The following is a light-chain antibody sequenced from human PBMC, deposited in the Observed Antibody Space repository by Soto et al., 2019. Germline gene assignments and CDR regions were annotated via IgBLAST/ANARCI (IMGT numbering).Light chain of an antibody. CDR1: NSNIGNKD. CDR2: DNN. J-gene: IGLJ2*01. V-gene: IGLV1-51*01. Sequence: QSVLTQPPSVSAAPGQKVTISCSGSNSNIGNKDVSWYQQFPGTAPKLLIYDNNRRPSGIPDRFSASNSGTLATLAITGLQTGDGADDYCGTWDRGLSVVVFGGGTKLTVL. CDR3: GTWDRGLSVVV.